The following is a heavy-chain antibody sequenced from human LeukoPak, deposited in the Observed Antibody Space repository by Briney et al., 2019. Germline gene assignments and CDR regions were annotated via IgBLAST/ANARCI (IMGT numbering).Heavy chain of an antibody. J-gene: IGHJ4*02. D-gene: IGHD1-26*01. CDR1: GFTFSDYY. CDR2: ISSSGSTI. CDR3: ARAISGSYFHFDY. Sequence: GGSLRLSCAASGFTFSDYYISWIRQAPGKGLEWVSYISSSGSTIYYADSVKGRFTISRDNAKNSLYLQMNSLRAEGTAVYYCARAISGSYFHFDYWGQGTLVTVSS. V-gene: IGHV3-11*04.